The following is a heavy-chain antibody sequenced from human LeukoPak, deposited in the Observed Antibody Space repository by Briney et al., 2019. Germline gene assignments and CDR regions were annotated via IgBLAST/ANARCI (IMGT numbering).Heavy chain of an antibody. Sequence: GESLKISFQVSGYDFATYWIGWVRQMPGKGLGWMGIISPADSDTRYSPSFQGQVTISADKSINTAYLQWSSLRASDTAIYYCARQAALAGPGIDYWGQGTLVTVSS. CDR1: GYDFATYW. D-gene: IGHD6-19*01. CDR2: ISPADSDT. CDR3: ARQAALAGPGIDY. J-gene: IGHJ4*02. V-gene: IGHV5-51*01.